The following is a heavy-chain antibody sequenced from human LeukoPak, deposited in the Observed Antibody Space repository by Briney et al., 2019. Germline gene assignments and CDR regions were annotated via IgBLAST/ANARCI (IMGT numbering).Heavy chain of an antibody. Sequence: GGSLRLSCAASGFTFSGYWMHWVRQGPEKGLEMVSRIDNDGHGILYADSVKGRFTASRDNAKDTLYLQMNSLRFEDTAVYYCATGGGWVPSFGVVTHIDVWGKGTTVTVSS. CDR3: ATGGGWVPSFGVVTHIDV. V-gene: IGHV3-74*03. D-gene: IGHD3-3*01. CDR2: IDNDGHGI. CDR1: GFTFSGYW. J-gene: IGHJ6*03.